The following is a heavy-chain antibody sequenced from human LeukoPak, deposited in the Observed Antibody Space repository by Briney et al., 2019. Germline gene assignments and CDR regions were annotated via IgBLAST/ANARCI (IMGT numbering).Heavy chain of an antibody. V-gene: IGHV4-39*07. CDR1: GVSISLSYYY. CDR3: ARGTLYRGWSYYLDF. CDR2: VYYSGTT. J-gene: IGHJ4*02. Sequence: SETLSLICSVSGVSISLSYYYWGWIRQPLGKALEWIASVYYSGTTSYNPSLKSRVTISVDMSKNHFSLRLSSVTAADTAMYYCARGTLYRGWSYYLDFWGQGSQVTVSS. D-gene: IGHD6-19*01.